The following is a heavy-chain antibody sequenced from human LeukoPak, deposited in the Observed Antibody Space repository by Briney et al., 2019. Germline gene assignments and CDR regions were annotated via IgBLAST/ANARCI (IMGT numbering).Heavy chain of an antibody. Sequence: SETLSLTCTVSGGSISSYYWSWIRQPPGKGLEWIGYIYYSGSTNYNPSLKSRVTISVDTSKNQFSLKLSSVTAADTAVYYCARGQVRFIVRFVGWVHAFDIWGQGTLVTVSS. CDR2: IYYSGST. V-gene: IGHV4-59*01. CDR1: GGSISSYY. CDR3: ARGQVRFIVRFVGWVHAFDI. D-gene: IGHD3-9*01. J-gene: IGHJ4*02.